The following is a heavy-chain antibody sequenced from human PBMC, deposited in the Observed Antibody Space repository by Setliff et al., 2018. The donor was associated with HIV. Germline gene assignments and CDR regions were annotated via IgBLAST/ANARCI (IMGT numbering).Heavy chain of an antibody. D-gene: IGHD3-9*01. CDR1: GGRFSNYG. CDR2: IIPIFGTT. V-gene: IGHV1-69*13. J-gene: IGHJ6*03. CDR3: ARAVVPTYYDVLTGYVYYMDV. Sequence: AVKVPCKASGGRFSNYGISWVRQAPGQGLEWMGGIIPIFGTTNYAQMFQGRVTMTADESTSTAYMELSSLRSEETAVSYCARAVVPTYYDVLTGYVYYMDVWGKGTTVTVSS.